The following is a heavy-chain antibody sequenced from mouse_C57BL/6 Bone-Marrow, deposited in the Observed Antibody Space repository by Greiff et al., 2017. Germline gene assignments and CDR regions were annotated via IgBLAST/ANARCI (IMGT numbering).Heavy chain of an antibody. CDR3: TSLYSYGWYFDI. V-gene: IGHV5-9-1*02. Sequence: EVQVVESGEGLVKPGGSLKLSCAASGFTFSSYAMSWVRQTPEKRLEWVAYISSGGDYIYYADTVKGRFTISRDNARNTLYLQMCSLKSEDTAMYYCTSLYSYGWYFDIWGTGATVTVS. CDR1: GFTFSSYA. J-gene: IGHJ1*03. CDR2: ISSGGDYI. D-gene: IGHD1-1*01.